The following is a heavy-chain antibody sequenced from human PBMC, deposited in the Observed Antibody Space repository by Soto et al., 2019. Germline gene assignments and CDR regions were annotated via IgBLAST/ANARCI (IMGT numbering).Heavy chain of an antibody. J-gene: IGHJ4*02. Sequence: GGSLRLSCAASGFTFSSYAMSWVRQAPGKGLEWVSAISGSGGSTYYADSVKGRFTISRDNSKNTLYLQMNSLRAEDTAVYYCARTYDFWSGYYRAGPDYWGQGTLVTVSS. D-gene: IGHD3-3*01. CDR2: ISGSGGST. CDR1: GFTFSSYA. V-gene: IGHV3-23*01. CDR3: ARTYDFWSGYYRAGPDY.